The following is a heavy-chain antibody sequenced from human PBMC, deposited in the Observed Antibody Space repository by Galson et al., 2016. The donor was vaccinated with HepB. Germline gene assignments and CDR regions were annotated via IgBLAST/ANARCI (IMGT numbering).Heavy chain of an antibody. Sequence: SLRLSCAASGFTFSSYEVNWVRQAPGKGLEWVSYISSSGITIYYADSVKGRFTTSRDNAKNSLYLQMNSLRAEDTAVYYCARGPTSGWYGGGAFDIWGQGTMVTVSS. CDR3: ARGPTSGWYGGGAFDI. V-gene: IGHV3-48*03. J-gene: IGHJ3*02. CDR1: GFTFSSYE. D-gene: IGHD6-19*01. CDR2: ISSSGITI.